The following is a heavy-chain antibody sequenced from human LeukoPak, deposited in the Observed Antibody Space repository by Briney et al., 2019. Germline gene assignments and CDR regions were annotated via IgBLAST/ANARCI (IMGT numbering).Heavy chain of an antibody. J-gene: IGHJ4*02. V-gene: IGHV4-39*01. Sequence: PSETLSLTCTVSDGSISYSSYYWGWIRQPPGKGLEWIGSISYSGSTYYNPSLKSRVTISVDTPKNQFSLKLSSVTAADTAVYYCARTNVWELMVAYWGQGILVTVSS. D-gene: IGHD1-26*01. CDR2: ISYSGST. CDR3: ARTNVWELMVAY. CDR1: DGSISYSSYY.